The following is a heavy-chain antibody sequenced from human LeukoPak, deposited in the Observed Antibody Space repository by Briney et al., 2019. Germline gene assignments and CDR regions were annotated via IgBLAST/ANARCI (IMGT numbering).Heavy chain of an antibody. CDR2: INHSGST. Sequence: SETLSLTCAVYGGSFSGYYWSWIRQPPGKGLEWIVEINHSGSTNYNPSLKSRVTISVDTSKNQFSLKLSSVTAADTAVYYCARGQARRWLQLGVCYFDYWGQGTLVTVSS. V-gene: IGHV4-34*01. D-gene: IGHD5-24*01. CDR1: GGSFSGYY. J-gene: IGHJ4*02. CDR3: ARGQARRWLQLGVCYFDY.